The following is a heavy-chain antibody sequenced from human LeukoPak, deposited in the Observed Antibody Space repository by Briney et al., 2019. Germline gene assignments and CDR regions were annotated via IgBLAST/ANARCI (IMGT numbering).Heavy chain of an antibody. V-gene: IGHV3-21*01. J-gene: IGHJ4*02. CDR1: GFTFSSYS. Sequence: PGGSLRLSCAASGFTFSSYSMNWVRQAPGKGLEWVSSISSSSYIYYADSVKGRFSISRDNAKNSLYLQMNSLRAKDTAVYYCARGLESYLFDYWGQGTLVTVSS. CDR2: ISSSSYI. D-gene: IGHD1-26*01. CDR3: ARGLESYLFDY.